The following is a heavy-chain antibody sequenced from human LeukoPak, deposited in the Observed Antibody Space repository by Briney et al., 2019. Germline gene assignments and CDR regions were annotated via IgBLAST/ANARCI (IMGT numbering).Heavy chain of an antibody. J-gene: IGHJ4*02. CDR1: GFTFSSFV. D-gene: IGHD1-1*01. CDR3: ATRGTSATKYFAD. Sequence: SGGSLRLSCGASGFTFSSFVMSWVRQTPGKGPEWVATITAGGSNTYYADSVKGRFTISRDNSKNTLHLQMNSLRAEDTAVYYCATRGTSATKYFADWGQGTLVSVSS. CDR2: ITAGGSNT. V-gene: IGHV3-23*01.